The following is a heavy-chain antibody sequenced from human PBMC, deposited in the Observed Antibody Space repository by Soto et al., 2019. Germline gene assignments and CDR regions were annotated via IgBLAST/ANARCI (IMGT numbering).Heavy chain of an antibody. CDR2: INPNSGGT. D-gene: IGHD6-19*01. CDR3: ASIYIAVAGTTNWFDP. V-gene: IGHV1-2*02. J-gene: IGHJ5*02. CDR1: GYTFTGYY. Sequence: QVQLVQSGAEVKKPGASVKVSCKASGYTFTGYYMHWVRQAPGQGLEWMGWINPNSGGTNSAQKFQGRVTMTRDTSISTAYMELSRLRSDATAVYYCASIYIAVAGTTNWFDPWGQGTLVTVSS.